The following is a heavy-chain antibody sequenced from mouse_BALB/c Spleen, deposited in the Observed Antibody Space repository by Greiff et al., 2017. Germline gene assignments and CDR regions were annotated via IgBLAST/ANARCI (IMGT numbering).Heavy chain of an antibody. CDR2: IDPSDSET. Sequence: VQLKESGPQLVRPGASVKISCKASGYSFTSYWMHWVKQRPGQGLEWIGMIDPSDSETRLNQKFKDKATLTVDKSSSTAYMQLSSPTSEDSAVYYCARYDYGNSDYWGQGTTLTVSS. J-gene: IGHJ2*01. CDR1: GYSFTSYW. V-gene: IGHV1S126*01. D-gene: IGHD2-1*01. CDR3: ARYDYGNSDY.